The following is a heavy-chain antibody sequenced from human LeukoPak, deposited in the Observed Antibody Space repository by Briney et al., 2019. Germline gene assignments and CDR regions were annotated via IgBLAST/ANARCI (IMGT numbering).Heavy chain of an antibody. D-gene: IGHD3-10*02. J-gene: IGHJ6*02. CDR1: GFTFNNYA. CDR3: ARVLGSYYYYGMDV. Sequence: PGGSLRLSCAASGFTFNNYAMNWVRQAPGKGLEWVSSISSSSSYIYYADSVKGRFTISRDNAKNSLYLQMNSLRAGDTAVYYCARVLGSYYYYGMDVWGQGTTVTVSS. V-gene: IGHV3-21*01. CDR2: ISSSSSYI.